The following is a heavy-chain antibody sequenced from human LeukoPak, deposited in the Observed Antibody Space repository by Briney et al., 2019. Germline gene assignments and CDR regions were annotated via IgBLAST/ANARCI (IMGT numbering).Heavy chain of an antibody. D-gene: IGHD5-24*01. Sequence: SETLSLTCTNSGGSVSDYYWSWIRQSPGKGLEWIGYIYHTGSTYYNPSLKSRVTISVDTSKNQFSLKLSSVTAADTAVYYCARAGGSRDGYVSWFDPWGQGTLVTVSS. J-gene: IGHJ5*02. CDR2: IYHTGST. CDR1: GGSVSDYY. V-gene: IGHV4-4*08. CDR3: ARAGGSRDGYVSWFDP.